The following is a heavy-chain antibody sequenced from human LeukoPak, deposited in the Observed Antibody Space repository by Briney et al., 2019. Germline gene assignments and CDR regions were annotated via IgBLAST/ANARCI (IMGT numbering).Heavy chain of an antibody. CDR3: ARDPATVTGTIEGPDY. D-gene: IGHD1-20*01. J-gene: IGHJ4*02. CDR2: IWSDGSYK. CDR1: GFTLSTYN. Sequence: GRSLRLSCAASGFTLSTYNMHWVRQAPGKGLEWVALIWSDGSYKYYADSVMGRFTISRDNSKNTLYLQMNSLRAEDTAVYYCARDPATVTGTIEGPDYWGQGTLVTVSS. V-gene: IGHV3-33*01.